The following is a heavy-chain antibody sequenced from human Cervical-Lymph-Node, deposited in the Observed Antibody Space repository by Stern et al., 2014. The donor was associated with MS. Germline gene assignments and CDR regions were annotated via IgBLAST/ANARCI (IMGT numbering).Heavy chain of an antibody. D-gene: IGHD3-22*01. CDR3: ARDRKGYYDSSGYYYSGWYFDL. J-gene: IGHJ2*01. CDR2: IYYSGST. V-gene: IGHV4-59*01. Sequence: QVQLQESGPGLVKPSETLSLTCTVSGGSISSYYWSWIRQPPGKGLEWIGYIYYSGSTHHNPSLTSRVTISVDTSKNQFSLKLSSVTAADAAVYYCARDRKGYYDSSGYYYSGWYFDLWGRGTLVTVSS. CDR1: GGSISSYY.